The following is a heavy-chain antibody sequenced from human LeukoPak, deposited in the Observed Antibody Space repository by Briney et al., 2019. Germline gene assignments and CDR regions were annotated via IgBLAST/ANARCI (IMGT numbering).Heavy chain of an antibody. CDR3: AKVPPLSSGWYGSGYYFDY. D-gene: IGHD6-19*01. CDR2: ISGSGGST. J-gene: IGHJ4*02. V-gene: IGHV3-23*01. CDR1: GFTFSSYA. Sequence: PGGSLRLSCAASGFTFSSYAMGWVRQAPGKGLEWVSAISGSGGSTYYADSVKGRFTISRDNSKNTLYLQMNSLRAEDTAVYYCAKVPPLSSGWYGSGYYFDYWGQGTLVTVSS.